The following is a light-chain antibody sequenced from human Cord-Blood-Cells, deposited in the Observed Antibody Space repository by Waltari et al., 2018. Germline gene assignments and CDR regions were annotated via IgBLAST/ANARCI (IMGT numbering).Light chain of an antibody. CDR2: DAS. CDR3: QQYDTFT. CDR1: QDIINY. V-gene: IGKV1-33*01. J-gene: IGKJ3*01. Sequence: DIHMTQSPSSLSASVGDRVTIPCQASQDIINYLNWYQQKPGKAPKLLIYDASNLETGVTSRFSGSGSETDFTFTISSLQPEDIATYYCQQYDTFTFGPGTKVDIK.